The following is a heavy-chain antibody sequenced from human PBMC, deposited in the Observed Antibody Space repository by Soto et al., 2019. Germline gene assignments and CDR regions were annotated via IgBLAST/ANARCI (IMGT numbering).Heavy chain of an antibody. CDR1: AGTFSSYT. V-gene: IGHV1-69*04. D-gene: IGHD2-15*01. CDR3: ARERSGYFDY. J-gene: IGHJ4*02. CDR2: IITILGIA. Sequence: LVTVSCNASAGTFSSYTTNWVRQAPGQGLEWMGRIITILGIANYAQKFQGRVTSTADKSTSRADMELSSLRSEDTAVYYCARERSGYFDYWGQGTMVTVSS.